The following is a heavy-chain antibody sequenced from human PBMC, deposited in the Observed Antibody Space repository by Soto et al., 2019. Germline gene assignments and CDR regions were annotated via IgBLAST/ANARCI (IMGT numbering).Heavy chain of an antibody. J-gene: IGHJ3*02. V-gene: IGHV4-39*01. CDR3: PFVDTAMVIDAFDI. CDR1: GGSISSSSYY. Sequence: SETLSLTCTVSGGSISSSSYYWGWIRQPPGKGLEWIGSIYYSGSTYYNPSLKSRVTISVDTSKNQFSLKLSSVTAADTAVYYCPFVDTAMVIDAFDIWGQGTMVPSPQ. CDR2: IYYSGST. D-gene: IGHD5-18*01.